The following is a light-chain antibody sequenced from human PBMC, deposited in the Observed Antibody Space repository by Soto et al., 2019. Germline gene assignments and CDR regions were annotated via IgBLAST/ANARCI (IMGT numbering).Light chain of an antibody. CDR2: DVS. CDR3: SSYTSSSHYV. Sequence: QSVLTQPASVSGSPGQSITISCTGTSSDVGGYNYVPWYQQHPGKAPKLMIYDVSNRPSGVSNRFSGSKSGNTASLTISGLQAEDEADYYCSSYTSSSHYVFGTGTKVTVL. J-gene: IGLJ1*01. V-gene: IGLV2-14*01. CDR1: SSDVGGYNY.